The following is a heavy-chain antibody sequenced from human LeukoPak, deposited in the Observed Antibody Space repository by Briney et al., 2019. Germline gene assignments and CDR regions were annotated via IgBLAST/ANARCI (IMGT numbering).Heavy chain of an antibody. D-gene: IGHD4-17*01. CDR3: ARGDDYGDYMAFDI. CDR1: GGSISSGGYY. J-gene: IGHJ3*02. V-gene: IGHV4-31*03. CDR2: IYYSGST. Sequence: SETLSLTCTVSGGSISSGGYYRSWIRQHPGKGLEWIGYIYYSGSTYYNPSLKSRVTISVDTSKNQFSLKLSSVTAADTAVYYCARGDDYGDYMAFDIWGQGTMVTVSS.